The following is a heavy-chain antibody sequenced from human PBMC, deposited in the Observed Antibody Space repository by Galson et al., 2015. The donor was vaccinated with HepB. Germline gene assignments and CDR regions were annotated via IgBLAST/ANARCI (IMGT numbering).Heavy chain of an antibody. CDR1: GFTFDDYD. V-gene: IGHV3-9*01. J-gene: IGHJ3*02. CDR2: ISWNSGRV. D-gene: IGHD3-10*01. Sequence: SLRLSCAASGFTFDDYDMHWVRQAPGKGLEWVSGISWNSGRVVYADSVKGRFTISRDNAKNSLYLQMNSLRAEDTALYYCAKNRQFYGSGIMVAFDIWGQGTMVTVSS. CDR3: AKNRQFYGSGIMVAFDI.